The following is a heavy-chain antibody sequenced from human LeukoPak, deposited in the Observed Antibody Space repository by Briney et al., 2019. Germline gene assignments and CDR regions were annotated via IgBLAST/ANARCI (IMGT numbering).Heavy chain of an antibody. CDR2: IYYSGST. D-gene: IGHD5-24*01. CDR1: GGSISSYY. Sequence: SETQSLTCTVSGGSISSYYWNWIRQPPGKGLEWIGYIYYSGSTNYNPSLKSRVTISVDTSKNQFSLKLSSVTAADTAVYYCAREDSGGYNSFDYWGQGTLVTVSS. CDR3: AREDSGGYNSFDY. V-gene: IGHV4-59*01. J-gene: IGHJ4*02.